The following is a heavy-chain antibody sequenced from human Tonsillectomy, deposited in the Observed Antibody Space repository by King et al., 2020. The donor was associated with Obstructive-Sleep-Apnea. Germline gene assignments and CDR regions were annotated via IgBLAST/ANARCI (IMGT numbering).Heavy chain of an antibody. Sequence: VQLVESGGGLVQPGRSLRLSCAASGFTFDDYAMHWVRQAPGKGLEWVSGISWNSGSIAYADSVKGRFTISSDNAKNSLSLQMNSLRPEDTALYYCVKDREDVAFYYFHFWGQGTLVTVSS. CDR2: ISWNSGSI. CDR3: VKDREDVAFYYFHF. CDR1: GFTFDDYA. D-gene: IGHD1-26*01. V-gene: IGHV3-9*01. J-gene: IGHJ4*02.